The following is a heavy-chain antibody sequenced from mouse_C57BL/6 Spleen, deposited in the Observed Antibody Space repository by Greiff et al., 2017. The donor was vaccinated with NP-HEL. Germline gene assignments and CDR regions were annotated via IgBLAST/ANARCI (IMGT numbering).Heavy chain of an antibody. CDR3: ARSALYGNYGYFDV. V-gene: IGHV1-26*01. D-gene: IGHD2-1*01. J-gene: IGHJ1*03. Sequence: VQLQQSGPELVKPGASVKISCKASGYTFTDYYMNWVKQSHGKSLEWIGDINPNNGGTSYNQKFKGKATLTVDKSSSTAYMELRSLTSEDSAVYYCARSALYGNYGYFDVWGTGTTVTVSS. CDR1: GYTFTDYY. CDR2: INPNNGGT.